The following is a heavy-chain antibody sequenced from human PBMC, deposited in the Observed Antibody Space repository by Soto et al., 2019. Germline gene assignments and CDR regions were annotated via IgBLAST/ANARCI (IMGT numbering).Heavy chain of an antibody. CDR3: ARLGPTTVPTSYFTGNYNGMDV. V-gene: IGHV4-30-4*01. CDR1: GGSISSGDYY. Sequence: SETLSLTCTVSGGSISSGDYYWSWIRQPPGKGLEWIGYIYYSGSTYYNPSLRSRLTISVDTSKNQFSLKLSSVTAADTGVYCCARLGPTTVPTSYFTGNYNGMDVWCQGTLVAV. CDR2: IYYSGST. D-gene: IGHD4-17*01. J-gene: IGHJ6*02.